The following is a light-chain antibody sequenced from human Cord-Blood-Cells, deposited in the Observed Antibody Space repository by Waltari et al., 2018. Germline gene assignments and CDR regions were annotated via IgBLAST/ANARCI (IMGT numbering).Light chain of an antibody. CDR3: SSDAGSNNLV. CDR2: EVS. CDR1: SSDVGGYNY. Sequence: QSALTQPPSASGPPGQSVTISCTATSSDVGGYNYVSWYQQHPGKAPKLMIYEVSKRPSGVPGRFSGYKSSNAASLTVSGLQAEDEADYYCSSDAGSNNLVFGGGTKLTVL. V-gene: IGLV2-8*01. J-gene: IGLJ2*01.